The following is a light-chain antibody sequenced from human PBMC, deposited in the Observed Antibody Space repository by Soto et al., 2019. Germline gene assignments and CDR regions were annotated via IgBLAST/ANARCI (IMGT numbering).Light chain of an antibody. V-gene: IGKV3-15*01. CDR3: QQYNASPPLT. J-gene: IGKJ4*01. Sequence: EIVMTQSPATLSVSPGERATLSCRASQSVSSNLAWYQQKPGQAPRLLIFGASTRATGIPARFSGSESGTEFTLIISILQSEDAAIYYCQQYNASPPLTFGGGTKVEIK. CDR1: QSVSSN. CDR2: GAS.